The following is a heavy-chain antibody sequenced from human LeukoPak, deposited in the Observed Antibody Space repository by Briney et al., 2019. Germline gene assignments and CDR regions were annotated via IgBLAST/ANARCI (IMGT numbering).Heavy chain of an antibody. Sequence: PSETLSLTCAVYGGSFSGYYWSWLRQPPGKGLEWIGEINHSGSTNYNPSLKSRVTISVDTSKNQFSLKLSSVTAADTAVYYCARGRDGYNRNYYGMDVWGQGTTVTVSS. V-gene: IGHV4-34*01. D-gene: IGHD5-12*01. J-gene: IGHJ6*02. CDR1: GGSFSGYY. CDR2: INHSGST. CDR3: ARGRDGYNRNYYGMDV.